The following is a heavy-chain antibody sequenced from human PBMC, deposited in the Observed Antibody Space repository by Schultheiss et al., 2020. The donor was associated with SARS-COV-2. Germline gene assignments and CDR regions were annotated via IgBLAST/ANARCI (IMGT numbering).Heavy chain of an antibody. CDR2: ISWNSGSI. D-gene: IGHD6-13*01. V-gene: IGHV3-9*01. Sequence: GGSLRLSCAASGFTFDDYAMHWVRQAPGKGLEWVSGISWNSGSIGYADSVKGRFTISRDNAKNSLYLQMNSLRAEDTALYYCAKGALHRLIAAAGASLLDYFDYWGQGTLVTVSS. CDR3: AKGALHRLIAAAGASLLDYFDY. J-gene: IGHJ4*02. CDR1: GFTFDDYA.